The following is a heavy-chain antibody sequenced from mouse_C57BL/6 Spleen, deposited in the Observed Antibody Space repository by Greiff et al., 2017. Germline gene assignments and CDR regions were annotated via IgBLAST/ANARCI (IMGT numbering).Heavy chain of an antibody. CDR3: AREGGGKVLYYFDY. Sequence: QVQLQQSGAELARPGASVKLSCKASGYTFTSYGISWVKQRTGQGLEWIGEIYPRSGNTYYNEKFKGKATLTADKSSSPAYMELRSLTSEDSAVYFCAREGGGKVLYYFDYWGQGTTLTVSS. CDR2: IYPRSGNT. D-gene: IGHD1-3*01. CDR1: GYTFTSYG. J-gene: IGHJ2*01. V-gene: IGHV1-81*01.